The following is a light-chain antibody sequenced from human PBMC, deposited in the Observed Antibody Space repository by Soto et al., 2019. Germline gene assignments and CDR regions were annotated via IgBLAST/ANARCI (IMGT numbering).Light chain of an antibody. CDR3: QQRSPWPPLT. CDR1: QSVSSN. Sequence: EIVLTQSPATLSLSPGESATLSCRASQSVSSNLAWYQQKPGQAPRLLTYDASNRATGIPARFSGSGSGTDFTLTISSLEPEDFAVYYCQQRSPWPPLTFGGGTKVDIK. J-gene: IGKJ4*01. CDR2: DAS. V-gene: IGKV3-11*01.